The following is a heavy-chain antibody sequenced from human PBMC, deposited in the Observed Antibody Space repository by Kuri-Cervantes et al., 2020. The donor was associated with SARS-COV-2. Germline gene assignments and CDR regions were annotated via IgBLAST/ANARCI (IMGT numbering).Heavy chain of an antibody. D-gene: IGHD3-3*01. Sequence: ASVKVSCKASTYTFTTYDINWVRQAPGQGLEWMGWISAYNGNTIYAQKLQGRVTMTTDTSTSTAYMDLRSLRSDDTAVYYCARDFNDFWSGYATFDPWGQGTLVTVSS. V-gene: IGHV1-18*01. CDR3: ARDFNDFWSGYATFDP. CDR1: TYTFTTYD. J-gene: IGHJ5*02. CDR2: ISAYNGNT.